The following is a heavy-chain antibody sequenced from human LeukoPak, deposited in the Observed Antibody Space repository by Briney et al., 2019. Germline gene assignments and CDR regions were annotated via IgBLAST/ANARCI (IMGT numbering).Heavy chain of an antibody. J-gene: IGHJ4*02. CDR2: ITPSGGT. D-gene: IGHD5-24*01. CDR3: ARDRYGDGFAHFDY. Sequence: ASVKVSCKASGFAFTGYYMHWVRQAPGQGLEWMGWITPSGGTNYPQKFQGRVAITRDTSITTAYMDLSRLTSDDTAVYYCARDRYGDGFAHFDYWGQGALVTVSS. CDR1: GFAFTGYY. V-gene: IGHV1-2*02.